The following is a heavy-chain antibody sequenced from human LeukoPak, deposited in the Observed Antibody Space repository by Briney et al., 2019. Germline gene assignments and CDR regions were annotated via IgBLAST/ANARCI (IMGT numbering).Heavy chain of an antibody. V-gene: IGHV4-34*01. CDR1: GGSFSGYY. CDR2: INHSGST. D-gene: IGHD2-2*02. CDR3: AKWVVYCSSTSCYMDY. J-gene: IGHJ4*02. Sequence: PSETLSLTCAVYGGSFSGYYWSWIRQPPGKGLEGIGEINHSGSTNYNPSLKSRVTISVDTSKNQFSLKLSSVTAAYTAVYYCAKWVVYCSSTSCYMDYWGQGTLVTVSP.